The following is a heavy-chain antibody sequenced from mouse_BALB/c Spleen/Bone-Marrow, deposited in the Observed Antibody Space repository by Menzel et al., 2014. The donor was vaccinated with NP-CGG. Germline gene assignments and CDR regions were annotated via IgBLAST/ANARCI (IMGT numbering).Heavy chain of an antibody. D-gene: IGHD2-10*02. J-gene: IGHJ4*01. CDR3: AKGEYAKRYYAMDY. CDR1: GFSLTSYG. V-gene: IGHV2-3*01. Sequence: VKLMGSGPGLVAPSQSLSITCTVSGFSLTSYGVSWVRQSPGKGLEWLGVIWGDGSTNYHSALISRLSISKDNSKSQLFLKLNSLQTDDTATYYCAKGEYAKRYYAMDYWGQGTSVTVSS. CDR2: IWGDGST.